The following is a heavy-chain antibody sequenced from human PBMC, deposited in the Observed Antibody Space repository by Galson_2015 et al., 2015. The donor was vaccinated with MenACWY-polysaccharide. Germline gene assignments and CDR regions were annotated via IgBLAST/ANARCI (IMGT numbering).Heavy chain of an antibody. V-gene: IGHV3-11*01. CDR2: ISTSAITI. CDR1: GFTFSDYY. Sequence: SLRLSCAASGFTFSDYYMSWIRQAPGKGLEWIAYISTSAITIYYADSVKGRFTISRDDAKSSLYLQMNILRAEDTAVYYCARHYCGGGTCYAYYYGMDVWGQGTTVSVSS. CDR3: ARHYCGGGTCYAYYYGMDV. D-gene: IGHD2-15*01. J-gene: IGHJ6*02.